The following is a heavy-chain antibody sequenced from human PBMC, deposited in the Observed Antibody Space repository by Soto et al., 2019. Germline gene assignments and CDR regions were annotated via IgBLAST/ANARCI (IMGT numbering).Heavy chain of an antibody. CDR2: IYYSGST. CDR3: ARAPTPVTTFDY. V-gene: IGHV4-59*01. CDR1: GGSISSYY. Sequence: QVQLQESGPGLVKPSETLSLTCTVSGGSISSYYWSWIRQPPGKGLEWIGYIYYSGSTNYNPSLKSRVTISVDTSKNQFSLKLSSVTAADTAVYYCARAPTPVTTFDYWGQGTLVTVSS. J-gene: IGHJ4*02. D-gene: IGHD2-2*01.